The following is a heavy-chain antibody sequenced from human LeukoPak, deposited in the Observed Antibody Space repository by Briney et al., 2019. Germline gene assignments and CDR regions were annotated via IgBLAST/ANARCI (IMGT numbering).Heavy chain of an antibody. J-gene: IGHJ3*01. CDR2: INGGGDDT. V-gene: IGHV3-23*01. Sequence: GGSLRLSCAASGFTFKNNAMTWVRQAPGKGLEWVSAINGGGDDTEYADSVKGRFTISRANSKNTLYLQMNSLKPEDTAVYYCARCTASCYANAFDVWGQGTLVTVSS. D-gene: IGHD2-2*01. CDR3: ARCTASCYANAFDV. CDR1: GFTFKNNA.